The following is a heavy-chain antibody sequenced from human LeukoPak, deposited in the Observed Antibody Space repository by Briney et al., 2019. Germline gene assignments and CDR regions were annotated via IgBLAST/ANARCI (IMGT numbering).Heavy chain of an antibody. D-gene: IGHD3-22*01. Sequence: GGSLRLSCAASGFTFSSYGMHWVRQAPGKGLEWVAVISYDGSNKYYADSVKGRFTISRDNSKNTLYLQMNSLRAEDTAVYYCAKAGPRVTMIVVDWGQGTLVTVSS. J-gene: IGHJ4*02. CDR1: GFTFSSYG. CDR2: ISYDGSNK. CDR3: AKAGPRVTMIVVD. V-gene: IGHV3-30*18.